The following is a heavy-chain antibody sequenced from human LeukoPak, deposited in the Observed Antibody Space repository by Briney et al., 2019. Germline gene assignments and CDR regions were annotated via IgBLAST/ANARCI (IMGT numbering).Heavy chain of an antibody. V-gene: IGHV1-3*01. J-gene: IGHJ4*02. Sequence: GASVKVSCKASGYTFTSYAMHWVRQAPGQRLEWMGWINAGNGNTKYSQKFQGRVTITRDTSASTAYMELSSLRSEDTAVYYCAGDGRNSGYDSVGNDYWGQGTLVTVSS. CDR2: INAGNGNT. CDR3: AGDGRNSGYDSVGNDY. D-gene: IGHD5-12*01. CDR1: GYTFTSYA.